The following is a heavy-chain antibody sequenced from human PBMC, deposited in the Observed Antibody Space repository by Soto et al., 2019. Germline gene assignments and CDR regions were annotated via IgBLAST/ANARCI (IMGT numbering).Heavy chain of an antibody. D-gene: IGHD3-16*01. CDR3: ARGGTDLATIRSFDY. CDR1: GYTFTNYY. J-gene: IGHJ4*02. V-gene: IGHV1-46*01. CDR2: IHYSGATP. Sequence: ASVKVSCKASGYTFTNYYMHWVRQAPGQGLEWMGVIHYSGATPTYAQKFQGRVTMARDTSTSTVYVELSSLTSEDTAVYYCARGGTDLATIRSFDYWGQGTLVTVPS.